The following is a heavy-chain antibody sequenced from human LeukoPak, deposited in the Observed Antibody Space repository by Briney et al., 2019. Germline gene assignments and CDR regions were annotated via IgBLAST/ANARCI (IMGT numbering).Heavy chain of an antibody. CDR2: IYTSGST. CDR1: GGSISSYY. D-gene: IGHD2-15*01. CDR3: AREITPLLGYCSGGSCGFDY. J-gene: IGHJ4*02. Sequence: PSETLSLTCTVSGGSISSYYWSWIRQPAGKGLEWIGRIYTSGSTNYNPSLKSRVTMSVDTPKNQFSLKLSSVTAADTAVYYCAREITPLLGYCSGGSCGFDYWGQGTLVTVSS. V-gene: IGHV4-4*07.